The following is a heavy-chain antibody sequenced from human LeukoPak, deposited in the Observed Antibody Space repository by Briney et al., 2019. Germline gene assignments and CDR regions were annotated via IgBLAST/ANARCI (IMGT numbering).Heavy chain of an antibody. Sequence: SETLSLTCTVSGGSISSGDYYWSWIRQPPGKGLEWIGYIYYSGSTYYNPSLKSRVTISVDTSKNQFSLKLSSVTAADTAAYYCARGGRGYSYGSFDYWGQGTLVTVSS. CDR3: ARGGRGYSYGSFDY. J-gene: IGHJ4*02. CDR2: IYYSGST. V-gene: IGHV4-30-4*01. D-gene: IGHD5-18*01. CDR1: GGSISSGDYY.